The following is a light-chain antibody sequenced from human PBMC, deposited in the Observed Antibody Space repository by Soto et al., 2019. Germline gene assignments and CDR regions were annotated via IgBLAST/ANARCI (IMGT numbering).Light chain of an antibody. Sequence: EIVMTQSPATLSVSPGERATLSCRASQSVSSNLAWYQQKPGQAPRLLIFGASSRATGIPDRFSGSGSGTDFTLTISRLEPEDFALYYCQHYTNSPITFGQGTRLEIK. CDR2: GAS. J-gene: IGKJ5*01. CDR3: QHYTNSPIT. CDR1: QSVSSN. V-gene: IGKV3D-15*02.